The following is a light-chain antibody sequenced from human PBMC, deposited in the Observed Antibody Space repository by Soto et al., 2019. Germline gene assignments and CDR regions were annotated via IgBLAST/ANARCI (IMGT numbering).Light chain of an antibody. V-gene: IGLV1-51*01. CDR2: DDN. CDR3: GSWDSRLSAYV. J-gene: IGLJ1*01. Sequence: QSVLTQPPSVFAAPGQKVTISCSGSSSNIGGNSVSWYQQLPGTAPKLLIYDDNKRPSGIPDRFSGSKSGTSATLGITGFQTGDEADYYCGSWDSRLSAYVFGTGTKVTXL. CDR1: SSNIGGNS.